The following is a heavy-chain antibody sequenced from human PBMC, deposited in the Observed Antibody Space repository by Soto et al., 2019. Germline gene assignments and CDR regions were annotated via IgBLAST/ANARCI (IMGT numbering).Heavy chain of an antibody. J-gene: IGHJ4*02. CDR1: GGSISSGGYY. V-gene: IGHV4-31*03. Sequence: SETLSLTCTVSGGSISSGGYYWSWIRQHPGKGLEWIGYIYYSGSTYYNPSLKSRVTISVDTSKNQFSLKLSSVTAADTAVYYCARDVRERMVTREDYFDYWGQGTLVTVSS. CDR3: ARDVRERMVTREDYFDY. D-gene: IGHD2-21*02. CDR2: IYYSGST.